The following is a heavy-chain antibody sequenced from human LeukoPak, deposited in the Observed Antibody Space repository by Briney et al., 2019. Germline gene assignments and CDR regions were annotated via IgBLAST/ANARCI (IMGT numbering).Heavy chain of an antibody. CDR1: GFTFSSYA. Sequence: GGSLRLSCATSGFTFSSYAMSWVRQAPGKGLEWVSAISGSGGSTYYADSVKGRFTISRDNSKNTLYLQMNSLRGEDTAVYYCAKGGSPSCYSSSGYWGQGTLVTVSS. CDR3: AKGGSPSCYSSSGY. J-gene: IGHJ4*02. D-gene: IGHD2-2*01. V-gene: IGHV3-23*01. CDR2: ISGSGGST.